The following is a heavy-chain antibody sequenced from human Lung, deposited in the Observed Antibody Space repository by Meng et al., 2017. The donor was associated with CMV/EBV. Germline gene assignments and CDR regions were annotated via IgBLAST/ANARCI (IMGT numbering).Heavy chain of an antibody. CDR2: ISPSGESR. Sequence: ASVKVSXKASGYTFTNYFIHWVRQAPGQGLEWVGVISPSGESRNYAPRFQGSVTMTSDSSASTVYMELLSLKSEDTAVYFCARDYGDCSLTGCLQYFYGLDVWGQGTPVXVSS. D-gene: IGHD3-9*01. V-gene: IGHV1-46*01. CDR3: ARDYGDCSLTGCLQYFYGLDV. J-gene: IGHJ6*02. CDR1: GYTFTNYF.